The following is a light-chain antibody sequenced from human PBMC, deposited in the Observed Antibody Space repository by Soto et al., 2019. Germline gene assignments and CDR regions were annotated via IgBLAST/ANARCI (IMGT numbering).Light chain of an antibody. Sequence: EIVMTQSPATLSVSPGETATLSCRASQTVNSNIAWYQQKPGQAPRLLIYGASTRATGIPARFSGSGSETELTLTISSLESEDFAVYYCQQYDNWPLTFGGGTKVDI. CDR1: QTVNSN. CDR3: QQYDNWPLT. V-gene: IGKV3-15*01. CDR2: GAS. J-gene: IGKJ4*01.